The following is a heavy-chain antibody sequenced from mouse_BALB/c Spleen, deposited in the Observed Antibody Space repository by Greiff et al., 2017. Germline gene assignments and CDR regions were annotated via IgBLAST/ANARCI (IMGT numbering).Heavy chain of an antibody. CDR2: ISYSGST. J-gene: IGHJ1*01. CDR1: GYSITSDYA. V-gene: IGHV3-2*02. D-gene: IGHD1-2*01. Sequence: EVHLVESGPGLVKPSQSLSLTCTVTGYSITSDYAWNWIRQFPGNKLEWMGYISYSGSTSYNPSLKSRISITRDTSKNQCFLQLNSVTTEDTATYYGALIHYYGRYWYFDVWGAGTTVTVSS. CDR3: ALIHYYGRYWYFDV.